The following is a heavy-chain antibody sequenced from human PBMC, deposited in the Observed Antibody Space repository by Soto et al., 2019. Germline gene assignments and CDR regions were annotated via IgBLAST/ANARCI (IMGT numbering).Heavy chain of an antibody. D-gene: IGHD2-15*01. CDR3: ESSGGLERDFNY. V-gene: IGHV1-69*12. CDR1: GGTFSSDS. Sequence: QVQLVQSGAEVKKPGSSVKVSCKASGGTFSSDSFSWVRQAPGQGLEWMGGIIPMFDTPSYAQKFQDRVTITEDESTSTAYMQLSSLRACDTAVYDCESSGGLERDFNYWGRGALVTVSS. J-gene: IGHJ4*02. CDR2: IIPMFDTP.